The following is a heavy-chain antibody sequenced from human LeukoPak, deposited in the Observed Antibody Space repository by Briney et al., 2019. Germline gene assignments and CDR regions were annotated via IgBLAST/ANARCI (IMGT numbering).Heavy chain of an antibody. CDR2: IYYSGST. J-gene: IGHJ4*02. D-gene: IGHD5-18*01. CDR3: ARGGYSYGYRDY. CDR1: GGSFSGYY. V-gene: IGHV4-59*01. Sequence: SETLSLTCAVYGGSFSGYYWSWIRQPPGKGVEWIGYIYYSGSTNYNPSLKSRVTISVDTSKNQFSLKLSSVTAADTAVYYCARGGYSYGYRDYWGQGTLVTVSS.